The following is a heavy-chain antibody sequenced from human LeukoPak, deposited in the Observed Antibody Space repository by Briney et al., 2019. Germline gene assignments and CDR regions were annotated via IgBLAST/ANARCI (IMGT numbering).Heavy chain of an antibody. CDR1: GCTFSGSS. Sequence: GESVRLSCAASGCTFSGSSIHWVRQAPGRGLEWVGRTRSKDYNVAPVYAASVEGRFTIFRDDSKSTAYLQMNSLRTEDTAIYYCTRPGHGNYMHYWGQGTLVTVSS. CDR3: TRPGHGNYMHY. J-gene: IGHJ4*02. D-gene: IGHD1-14*01. CDR2: TRSKDYNVAP. V-gene: IGHV3-73*01.